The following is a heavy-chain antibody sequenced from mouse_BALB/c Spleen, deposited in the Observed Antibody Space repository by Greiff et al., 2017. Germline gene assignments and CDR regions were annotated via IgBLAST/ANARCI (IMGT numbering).Heavy chain of an antibody. J-gene: IGHJ2*01. Sequence: EVQGVESGGGLVQPGGSLKLSCAASGFTFSSYGMSWVRQTPDKRLELVATINSNGGSTYYPDSVKGRFTISRDNAKNTLYLQMSSLKSEDTAMYYCARDLYGSPFDYWGQGTTLTVSS. D-gene: IGHD1-1*01. CDR3: ARDLYGSPFDY. CDR2: INSNGGST. V-gene: IGHV5-6-3*01. CDR1: GFTFSSYG.